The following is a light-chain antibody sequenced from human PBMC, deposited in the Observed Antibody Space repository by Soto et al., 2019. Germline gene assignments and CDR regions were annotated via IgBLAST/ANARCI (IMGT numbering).Light chain of an antibody. Sequence: QSALTQPASVSGSLGQSITISSTGSSSDIGVYNYVSWYQQHPGKAPKLMIYEVNTRPSGVSNRFSGSKTGNTASLTISGLQAEDEAEYHCSSYTSSSTLVFGGGTKVTVL. CDR2: EVN. V-gene: IGLV2-14*01. CDR3: SSYTSSSTLV. CDR1: SSDIGVYNY. J-gene: IGLJ3*02.